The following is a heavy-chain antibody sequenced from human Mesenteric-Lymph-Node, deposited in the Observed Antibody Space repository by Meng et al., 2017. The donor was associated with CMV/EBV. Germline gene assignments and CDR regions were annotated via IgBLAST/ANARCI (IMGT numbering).Heavy chain of an antibody. CDR3: AITVVRADHIDF. V-gene: IGHV1-69*02. CDR1: GGTFNSYT. Sequence: SCKTSGGTFNSYTITWVRQAPGHGLEWMGRFIPIIDRTNYAHKFQGRVTITADTLTNTVYMELSSLKSDDTAVYFCAITVVRADHIDFWGPGTLVTVSS. D-gene: IGHD3-10*01. J-gene: IGHJ4*02. CDR2: FIPIIDRT.